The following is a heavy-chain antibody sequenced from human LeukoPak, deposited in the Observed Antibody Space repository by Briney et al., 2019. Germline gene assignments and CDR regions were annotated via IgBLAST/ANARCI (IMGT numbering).Heavy chain of an antibody. V-gene: IGHV1-2*02. D-gene: IGHD4-17*01. CDR2: INPNSGGT. Sequence: ASVKVSCKASGYTFTGSYNHWVRQAPGQGLEWMGWINPNSGGTNYAQKFQGRVTMTRDTSISTAYMELSRLRSDDTAVYYCAREGGDHGDVDYWGQGTLVTVSS. CDR1: GYTFTGSY. J-gene: IGHJ4*02. CDR3: AREGGDHGDVDY.